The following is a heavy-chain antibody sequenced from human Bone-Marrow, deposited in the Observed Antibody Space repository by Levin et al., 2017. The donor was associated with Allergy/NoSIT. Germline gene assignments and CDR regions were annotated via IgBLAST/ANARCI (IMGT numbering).Heavy chain of an antibody. CDR3: VKHTSGWHFPQRPPEMDD. D-gene: IGHD6-19*01. Sequence: SETLSLTCSVSGVSVISTTYYWGWIRQPPGKGLAWIASMSYSGTTYYNPSLKSRVTMSVDTSKNKFSLRLTSVTAADTAVYYCVKHTSGWHFPQRPPEMDDWGQGTLVTVSS. V-gene: IGHV4-39*01. CDR1: GVSVISTTYY. J-gene: IGHJ4*02. CDR2: MSYSGTT.